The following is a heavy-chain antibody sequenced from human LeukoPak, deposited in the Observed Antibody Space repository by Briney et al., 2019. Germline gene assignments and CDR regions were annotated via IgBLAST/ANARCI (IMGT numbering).Heavy chain of an antibody. CDR2: IIPIFGTA. CDR3: VVVPAASPFDY. V-gene: IGHV1-69*13. Sequence: SVKVSCKASGGTFSSYAISWVRQAPGRGLEWMGGIIPIFGTANYAQKFQGRVTITADESTSTAYMELSSLRSEDTAVYYCVVVPAASPFDYWGQGTLVTVSS. J-gene: IGHJ4*02. CDR1: GGTFSSYA. D-gene: IGHD2-2*01.